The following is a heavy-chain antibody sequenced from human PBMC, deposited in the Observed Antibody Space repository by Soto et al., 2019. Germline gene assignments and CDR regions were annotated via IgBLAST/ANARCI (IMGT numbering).Heavy chain of an antibody. CDR1: GGSVSGGSYY. Sequence: QVQLHESGPGLVKPSETLSLTCTVSGGSVSGGSYYWSWIRQPPGKGLEWIAYIYYTGSTNSNPSLKSRVTISLATSKNQSSLKLSSVTAADTAVYYCARGNTALASFDFWGQGTLVTVSS. D-gene: IGHD5-18*01. CDR3: ARGNTALASFDF. V-gene: IGHV4-61*01. J-gene: IGHJ4*02. CDR2: IYYTGST.